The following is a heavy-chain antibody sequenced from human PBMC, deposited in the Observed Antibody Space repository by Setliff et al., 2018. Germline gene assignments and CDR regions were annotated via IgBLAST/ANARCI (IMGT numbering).Heavy chain of an antibody. CDR1: GYIFTSYA. Sequence: AASVKVSCKASGYIFTSYAMNWVRQAPGQGLEWMGWINPNTGNTTYAQGFTGWFVFSLDTSVSTAYLQISSLKSEDTAVYYCARDPRCSSTLCWTDNAFDIWGQGTMVTVSS. J-gene: IGHJ3*02. CDR2: INPNTGNT. CDR3: ARDPRCSSTLCWTDNAFDI. D-gene: IGHD2-2*01. V-gene: IGHV7-4-1*02.